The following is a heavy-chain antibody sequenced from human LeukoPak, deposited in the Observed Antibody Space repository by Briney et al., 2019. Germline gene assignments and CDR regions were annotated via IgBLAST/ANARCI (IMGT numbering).Heavy chain of an antibody. Sequence: ASVKVSCKASGYTFTSYYIHWVRQAPGQGPEWRGIINPSGGRATYAQRFQGRVTMTRDTSTSTVYMELSSLRSDDTAVYYCARDETYYSASGTYYNYCDYWGQGTLVTVSS. CDR3: ARDETYYSASGTYYNYCDY. V-gene: IGHV1-46*03. J-gene: IGHJ4*02. D-gene: IGHD3-10*01. CDR2: INPSGGRA. CDR1: GYTFTSYY.